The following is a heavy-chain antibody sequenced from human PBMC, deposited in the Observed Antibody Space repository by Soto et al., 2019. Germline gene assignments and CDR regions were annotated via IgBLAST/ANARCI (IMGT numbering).Heavy chain of an antibody. CDR2: ISSSSSYI. Sequence: GGSLRLSCAASGFTFSSYSMNWVRQAPGKGLEWVSSISSSSSYIYYADSVKGRFTISRDNAKNSLYLQMNSLRAEDTAVYYCASNLWFGELSQYPIDYWGQGTLVTVSS. V-gene: IGHV3-21*01. CDR3: ASNLWFGELSQYPIDY. CDR1: GFTFSSYS. J-gene: IGHJ4*02. D-gene: IGHD3-10*01.